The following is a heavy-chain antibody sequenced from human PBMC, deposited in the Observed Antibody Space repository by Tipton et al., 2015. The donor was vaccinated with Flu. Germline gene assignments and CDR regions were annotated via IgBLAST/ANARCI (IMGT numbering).Heavy chain of an antibody. J-gene: IGHJ4*02. D-gene: IGHD2-21*02. CDR2: INEEGNEK. Sequence: SLRLSCAGSGFVFGRYWMSWVRQAPGKGLEWVANINEEGNEKYYVDSVKGRFTISRDNAKNSLYLEMNSLRAEDSAIYYCARAPYCGGDCYSPRDYWGRGTRVTVSS. CDR1: GFVFGRYW. CDR3: ARAPYCGGDCYSPRDY. V-gene: IGHV3-7*01.